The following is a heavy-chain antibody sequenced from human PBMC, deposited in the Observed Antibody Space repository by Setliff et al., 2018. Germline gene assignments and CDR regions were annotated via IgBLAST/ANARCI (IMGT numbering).Heavy chain of an antibody. D-gene: IGHD2-2*01. CDR2: ISAYNGKT. Sequence: ASVKVSCKASGYTLSNSILSWVRQAPGQGLEWVGWISAYNGKTYSAQKFQDRVTLTTHTSTNMGYLELRDLRSDDTAVYYFRLAHCSNNCEEALDYWSQGTLVTVSS. J-gene: IGHJ4*02. V-gene: IGHV1-18*01. CDR3: RLAHCSNNCEEALDY. CDR1: GYTLSNSI.